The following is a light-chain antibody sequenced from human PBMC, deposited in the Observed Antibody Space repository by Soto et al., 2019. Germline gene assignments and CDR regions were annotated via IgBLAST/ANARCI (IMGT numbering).Light chain of an antibody. J-gene: IGLJ3*02. CDR3: SSYTSSSTRV. CDR2: EGS. Sequence: QSALTQPASVSGSPGQSITISCTGTSSDVGGYNYVSWYQQHPGKAPKLMIYEGSNRPSGVCNRFSGSNSGNTASLAISGLQAEDEADYYCSSYTSSSTRVFGGGTKLTVL. CDR1: SSDVGGYNY. V-gene: IGLV2-14*01.